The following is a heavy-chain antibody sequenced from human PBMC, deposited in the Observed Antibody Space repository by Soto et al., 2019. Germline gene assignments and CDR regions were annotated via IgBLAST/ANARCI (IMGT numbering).Heavy chain of an antibody. CDR2: IYSGGST. V-gene: IGHV3-53*01. Sequence: GGSLRLSCAASGFTVSSNYMSWVRQAPGKGLEWVSVIYSGGSTYYADSVKGRFTISRDNSKNTLYLQMNSLSAEDTAVYYCERSALYSGWSFDYWGQGTLVTVSS. CDR1: GFTVSSNY. CDR3: ERSALYSGWSFDY. D-gene: IGHD6-19*01. J-gene: IGHJ4*02.